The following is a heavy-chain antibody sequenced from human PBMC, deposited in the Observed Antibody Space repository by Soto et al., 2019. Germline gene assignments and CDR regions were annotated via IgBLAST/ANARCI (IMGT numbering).Heavy chain of an antibody. J-gene: IGHJ4*02. CDR2: ISGSGGST. D-gene: IGHD6-19*01. CDR1: GFTFSSYA. CDR3: AKDPRIYSSRTFDY. Sequence: EVQLLESGGGLVQPGGSLRLSCAASGFTFSSYAMSWVRQAPGKGLEWVSAISGSGGSTYYADSVKGRFTIPRDNSKNALYLQMNSLRAEDTAVYYCAKDPRIYSSRTFDYWGQGTLVTVSS. V-gene: IGHV3-23*01.